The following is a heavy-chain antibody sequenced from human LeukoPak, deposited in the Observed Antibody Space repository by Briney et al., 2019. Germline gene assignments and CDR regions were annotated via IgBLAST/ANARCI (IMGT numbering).Heavy chain of an antibody. J-gene: IGHJ4*02. D-gene: IGHD5-18*01. CDR3: ARDPSESAMVTWFLH. CDR1: GGTFSSYA. V-gene: IGHV1-2*02. Sequence: GASVKVSCKASGGTFSSYAISWVRQAPGQGLEWMGWINPNSGGTNYARKFQGRVTMTRDTSISTAYMELSRLRSDDTAVYYCARDPSESAMVTWFLHWGQGTLVTVSS. CDR2: INPNSGGT.